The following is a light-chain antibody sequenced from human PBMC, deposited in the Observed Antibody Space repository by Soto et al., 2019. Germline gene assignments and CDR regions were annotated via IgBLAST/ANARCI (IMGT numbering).Light chain of an antibody. CDR2: DVS. Sequence: QSALTQPASVSGSPGQSITISCTGTSSDVGGYIYVSWYQHHPGKAPKLMIYDVSNRPSGVSNRFSGSKSGNTASLTISGLQAEHEADYYCSSYTSSTAYVFGTGTKVTVL. CDR1: SSDVGGYIY. J-gene: IGLJ1*01. CDR3: SSYTSSTAYV. V-gene: IGLV2-14*03.